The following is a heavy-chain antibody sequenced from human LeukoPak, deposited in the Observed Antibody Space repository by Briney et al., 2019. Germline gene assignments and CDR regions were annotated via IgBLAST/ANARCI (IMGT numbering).Heavy chain of an antibody. V-gene: IGHV5-51*01. J-gene: IGHJ4*02. D-gene: IGHD2-2*01. CDR1: GYSFSSYW. CDR3: ARHLSDITSSPNY. Sequence: GESLKISCKGSGYSFSSYWIAWVRQMPGKGLEWMGVIYPRDSRTTYSPSFQDQVTISADNSISTAYLQWTSLKASDTAMYYCARHLSDITSSPNYWGPGTLVTVSS. CDR2: IYPRDSRT.